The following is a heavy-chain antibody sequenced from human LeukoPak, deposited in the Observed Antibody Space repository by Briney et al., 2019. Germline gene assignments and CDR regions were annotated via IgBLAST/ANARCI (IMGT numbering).Heavy chain of an antibody. J-gene: IGHJ3*02. Sequence: PSETLSLTCTVSGGSFSSYYWSWIRQPAGKGLEWIGHIYTSGTTNYNPSLKSRVTISVDTSKNQFSLKLSSVTAADTAVYYCAGEEVNYDFWSGPRQTSFDIWGQGTMVTVSS. CDR2: IYTSGTT. V-gene: IGHV4-4*07. CDR3: AGEEVNYDFWSGPRQTSFDI. CDR1: GGSFSSYY. D-gene: IGHD3-3*01.